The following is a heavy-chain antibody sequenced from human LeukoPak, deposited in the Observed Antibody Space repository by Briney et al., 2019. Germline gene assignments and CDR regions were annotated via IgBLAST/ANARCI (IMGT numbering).Heavy chain of an antibody. Sequence: GGSLRLSCIASGFTFGDYAMSWFRQAPGKGLERVGFIRSKAYGGTTEYAASVKARFTFSRDDSKSIAYLQMNSLKTEDTTVYYCARSGYCTSTSCFPTPDYWGQGTLVTVSS. CDR1: GFTFGDYA. V-gene: IGHV3-49*03. CDR3: ARSGYCTSTSCFPTPDY. D-gene: IGHD2-2*01. J-gene: IGHJ4*02. CDR2: IRSKAYGGTT.